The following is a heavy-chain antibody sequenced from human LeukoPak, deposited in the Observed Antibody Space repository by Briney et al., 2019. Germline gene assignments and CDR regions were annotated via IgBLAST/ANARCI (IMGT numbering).Heavy chain of an antibody. Sequence: PSETLSLTCAVYGGSFSGYYWSWVRQAPGKGLEWVSFIYSDNTHYSDSVKGRFTISRDNSKSTLYLQMNSLRAEDTAVYYCARRAGAYSHPYDYWGQGTLVTVSS. J-gene: IGHJ4*02. CDR3: ARRAGAYSHPYDY. V-gene: IGHV3-53*01. D-gene: IGHD4/OR15-4a*01. CDR1: GGSFSGYY. CDR2: IYSDNT.